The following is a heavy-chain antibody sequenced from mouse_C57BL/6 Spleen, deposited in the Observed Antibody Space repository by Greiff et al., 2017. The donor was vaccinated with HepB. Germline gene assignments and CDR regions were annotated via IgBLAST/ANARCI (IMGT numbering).Heavy chain of an antibody. Sequence: QVQLKQPGAELVKPGASVKMSCKASGYTFTSYWITWVKQRPGQGLEWIGDIYPGSGSTNYNEKFKSKATLTVDTSSSTAYMQLSSLTSEDSAVYYCARDLYYYGSSYEVFAYWGQGTLVTVSA. CDR1: GYTFTSYW. CDR3: ARDLYYYGSSYEVFAY. D-gene: IGHD1-1*01. J-gene: IGHJ3*01. V-gene: IGHV1-55*01. CDR2: IYPGSGST.